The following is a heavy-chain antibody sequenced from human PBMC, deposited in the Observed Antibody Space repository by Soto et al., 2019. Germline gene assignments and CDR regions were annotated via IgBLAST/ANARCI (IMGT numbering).Heavy chain of an antibody. CDR3: VRDPGYCSGGSCYRSYSWFDP. Sequence: GGSLRLSCAASGFTFSSYSMNWVRQAPGKGLEWVSYISSSSSTIYYADSVKGRFTTSRDNAKNSLYLQMNSLRAEDTAVYYCVRDPGYCSGGSCYRSYSWFDPWGQGTLVTVSS. CDR1: GFTFSSYS. CDR2: ISSSSSTI. D-gene: IGHD2-15*01. J-gene: IGHJ5*02. V-gene: IGHV3-48*01.